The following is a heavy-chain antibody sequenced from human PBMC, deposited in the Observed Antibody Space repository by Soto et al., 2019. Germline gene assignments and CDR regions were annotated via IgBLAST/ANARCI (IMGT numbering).Heavy chain of an antibody. CDR2: INHSGST. V-gene: IGHV4-30-2*01. J-gene: IGHJ4*02. D-gene: IGHD3-10*01. Sequence: SETLSLTCTVSGGSISSGGYYWSWIRQHPGKGLEWIGYINHSGSTYYNPSLKSRVTISVDRSKNQFSLKLSSVTAADTAVYYCARAIYGGYWPEWGQGTLVTAPQ. CDR1: GGSISSGGYY. CDR3: ARAIYGGYWPE.